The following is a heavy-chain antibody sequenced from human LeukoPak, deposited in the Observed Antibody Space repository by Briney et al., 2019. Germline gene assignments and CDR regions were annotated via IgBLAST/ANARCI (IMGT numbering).Heavy chain of an antibody. CDR1: GFTFIDAW. Sequence: GGSLRLSCATSGFTFIDAWMGWVRQGPEKGLEWVGRIKSKADGETTDYAAPVKNRFTISRDDSKNTLYLQVYSLKIEDTGVYYCVTDLVSPPAYGFDYWGQGTLVTVSS. CDR3: VTDLVSPPAYGFDY. D-gene: IGHD3-10*01. J-gene: IGHJ4*02. CDR2: IKSKADGETT. V-gene: IGHV3-15*01.